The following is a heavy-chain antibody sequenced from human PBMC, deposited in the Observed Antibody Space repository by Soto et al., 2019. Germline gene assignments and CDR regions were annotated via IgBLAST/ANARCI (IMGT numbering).Heavy chain of an antibody. CDR1: GGSISSSSYY. D-gene: IGHD3-9*01. Sequence: SETLSLTCSVSGGSISSSSYYWGWIRQPPGKGLEWIGSIYYSGSTNYNPSLKSRVTISVDTSKNQFSLKLSSVTAADTAVYYCARGEPVLRYFDWLPQYYYYGMDVRGQGTTVTVSS. CDR2: IYYSGST. CDR3: ARGEPVLRYFDWLPQYYYYGMDV. V-gene: IGHV4-39*07. J-gene: IGHJ6*02.